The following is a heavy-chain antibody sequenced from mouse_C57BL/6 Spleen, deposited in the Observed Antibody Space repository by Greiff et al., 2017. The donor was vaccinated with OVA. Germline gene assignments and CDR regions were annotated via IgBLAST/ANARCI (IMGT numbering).Heavy chain of an antibody. V-gene: IGHV5-6*01. CDR1: GFTFSSYG. CDR3: ARRGYGNYFDD. Sequence: EVQVVEPGGDLVKPGGSLKLSCAASGFTFSSYGMSWVRQTPDQRLEWVATISSGGSYTYYPDSVKGRFTIPRDNTKNTLYLQMSSLKSEDTAMYYCARRGYGNYFDDWGQGTTLTVSS. J-gene: IGHJ2*01. CDR2: ISSGGSYT. D-gene: IGHD1-1*02.